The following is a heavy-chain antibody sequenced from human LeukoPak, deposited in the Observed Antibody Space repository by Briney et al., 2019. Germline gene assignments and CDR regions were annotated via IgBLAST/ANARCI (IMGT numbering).Heavy chain of an antibody. D-gene: IGHD1-26*01. CDR2: IYTSGST. Sequence: SETLSLTCTVSGGSISSYYWSWIRRPAGKGLEWIGRIYTSGSTNYNPSLKSRVTMSVDTSKNQFSLKLSSVTAADTAVYYCARDRGVRGGSYGTWFVPWGQGTLVTVSS. V-gene: IGHV4-4*07. CDR1: GGSISSYY. J-gene: IGHJ5*02. CDR3: ARDRGVRGGSYGTWFVP.